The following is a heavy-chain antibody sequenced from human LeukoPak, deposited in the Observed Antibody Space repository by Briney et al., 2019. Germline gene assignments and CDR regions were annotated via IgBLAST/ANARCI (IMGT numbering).Heavy chain of an antibody. CDR3: AKADGYCSGGSCYSPNYFDY. J-gene: IGHJ4*02. CDR2: ISGSGGST. CDR1: GSTFSSYA. V-gene: IGHV3-23*01. Sequence: TGGSLRLSCAASGSTFSSYAMSWVRQAPGKGLEWVSAISGSGGSTYYADSVKGRFTISRDNSKNTLYLQMNSLRAEDTAVYYCAKADGYCSGGSCYSPNYFDYWGQGTLVTVSS. D-gene: IGHD2-15*01.